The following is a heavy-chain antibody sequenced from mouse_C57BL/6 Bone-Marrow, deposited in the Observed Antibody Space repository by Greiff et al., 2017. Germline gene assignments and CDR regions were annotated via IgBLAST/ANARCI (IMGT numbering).Heavy chain of an antibody. D-gene: IGHD2-5*01. J-gene: IGHJ3*01. V-gene: IGHV5-4*01. CDR1: GFTFSSYA. CDR2: ISDGGSYT. CDR3: ARDSNYRFAY. Sequence: EVKVVESGGGLVKPGGSLKLSCAASGFTFSSYAMSWVRQTPEKRLEWVATISDGGSYTYYPDNVKGRFTISRDNAKNNLYLQMSHLKSEDTAMYYCARDSNYRFAYWGQGTLVTVSA.